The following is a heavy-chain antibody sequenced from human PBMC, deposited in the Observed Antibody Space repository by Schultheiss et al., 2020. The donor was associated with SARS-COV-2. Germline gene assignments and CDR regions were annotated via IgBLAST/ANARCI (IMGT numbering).Heavy chain of an antibody. D-gene: IGHD2-15*01. CDR3: ARVGSGCSGGSCYLWFDY. Sequence: ASVKVSCKASGYTFTSYGISWVRQAPGQGLEWMGWISAYNGNTNYAQKLQGRVTMTTDTSTSTAYMELRSLRSDDTAVYYCARVGSGCSGGSCYLWFDYWGQGTLVTVSS. J-gene: IGHJ4*02. CDR1: GYTFTSYG. V-gene: IGHV1-18*01. CDR2: ISAYNGNT.